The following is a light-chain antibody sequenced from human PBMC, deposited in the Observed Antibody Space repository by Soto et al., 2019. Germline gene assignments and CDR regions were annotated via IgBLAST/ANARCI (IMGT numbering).Light chain of an antibody. CDR3: QQRTNWRRGT. Sequence: EFVMRQSPATLSVSPGEGATPSCRASQGIGDTLAWYQHKPGQTPRLLIYDTSTRATGVPTRFSGSRSGAEFTLTISSLEPEDFAVYYCQQRTNWRRGTFGQGTRLEIK. V-gene: IGKV3-15*01. J-gene: IGKJ5*01. CDR1: QGIGDT. CDR2: DTS.